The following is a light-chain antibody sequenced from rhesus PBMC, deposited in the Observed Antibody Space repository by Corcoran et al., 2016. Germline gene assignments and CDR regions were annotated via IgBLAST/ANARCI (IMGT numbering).Light chain of an antibody. CDR1: QGMSSY. Sequence: DIQLTQSPSSLSASVGDRVTITCRASQGMSSYLAWYQQNPCKAPKLLIYDASNLQSGVPSRFSGIGSGTYFTLTISSLQPEDFAVYHCQQRSIYPVTFGGGTKVEIK. CDR2: DAS. J-gene: IGKJ4*01. CDR3: QQRSIYPVT. V-gene: IGKV1-38*01.